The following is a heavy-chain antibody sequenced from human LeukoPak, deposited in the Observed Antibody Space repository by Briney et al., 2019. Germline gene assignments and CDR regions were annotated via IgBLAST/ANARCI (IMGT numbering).Heavy chain of an antibody. CDR1: GFTFNNYV. CDR3: AKDRSIGTYYTFDH. Sequence: GGSLRLSCAASGFTFNNYVMTWVRQAPGKGLEWVSSISASAAMTYYADSVRGWFTVSRDNSNNTLYLQMSSLTAADTAVYYCAKDRSIGTYYTFDHWGQGTLVTVSS. CDR2: ISASAAMT. J-gene: IGHJ4*02. D-gene: IGHD1-26*01. V-gene: IGHV3-23*01.